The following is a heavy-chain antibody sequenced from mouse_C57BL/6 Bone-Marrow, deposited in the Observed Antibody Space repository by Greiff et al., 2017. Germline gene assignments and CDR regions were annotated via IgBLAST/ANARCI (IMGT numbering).Heavy chain of an antibody. CDR1: GYTFTSYW. J-gene: IGHJ3*01. CDR2: IYPGSGST. V-gene: IGHV1-55*01. CDR3: ARKDGPAWFAY. D-gene: IGHD1-1*01. Sequence: VKLQQSGAELVKPGASVKMSCKASGYTFTSYWITWVKQRPGQGLEWIGDIYPGSGSTNYNEKFKSKATLTVDTSSSTAYMQLSSLTSEDSAVYYCARKDGPAWFAYWGQGTLVTVSA.